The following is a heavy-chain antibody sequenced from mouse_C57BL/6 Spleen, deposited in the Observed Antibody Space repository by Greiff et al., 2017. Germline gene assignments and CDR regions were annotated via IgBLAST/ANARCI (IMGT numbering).Heavy chain of an antibody. CDR1: GYTFTSYW. J-gene: IGHJ4*01. Sequence: VQLQQSGAELVKPGASVKMSCKASGYTFTSYWITWVKQRPGQGLEWIGDIYPGSGSTNYNEKFKSKATLTVDPSSSTAYMQLNSLSSADSAVYYCARGGTTVDAMDYWGQGTSVTVSS. CDR2: IYPGSGST. CDR3: ARGGTTVDAMDY. V-gene: IGHV1-55*01. D-gene: IGHD1-1*01.